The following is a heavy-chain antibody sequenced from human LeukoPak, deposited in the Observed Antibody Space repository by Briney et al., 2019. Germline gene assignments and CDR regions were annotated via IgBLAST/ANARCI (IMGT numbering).Heavy chain of an antibody. V-gene: IGHV3-74*01. Sequence: GGSLRLSCAASGFTFSSYWMHWVRQAPGQGLVWVSRINSDGSSTSYADSVKGRFTISRDNAKNTLYLQMNSLRAEDTAVYYWPRFYYCCNSTWSDPWGQGTPVTVSS. D-gene: IGHD4-23*01. CDR1: GFTFSSYW. CDR3: PRFYYCCNSTWSDP. J-gene: IGHJ5*02. CDR2: INSDGSST.